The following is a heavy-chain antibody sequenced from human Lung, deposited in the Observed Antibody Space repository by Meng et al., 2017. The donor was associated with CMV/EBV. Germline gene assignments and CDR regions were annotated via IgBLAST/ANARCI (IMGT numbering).Heavy chain of an antibody. J-gene: IGHJ4*02. CDR3: ARAEADTGNFDY. CDR2: IYYTGST. D-gene: IGHD6-19*01. V-gene: IGHV4-31*03. CDR1: GGSIGSGGYY. Sequence: QGQRQESGPGLVKPSQTLSLTCTVSGGSIGSGGYYWSWFRQHPGKGLEWIGYIYYTGSTFYNPSLKSRLTLSLDTSKNQFSLKLNSVTAADTAVYYCARAEADTGNFDYWGQGTLVTVSS.